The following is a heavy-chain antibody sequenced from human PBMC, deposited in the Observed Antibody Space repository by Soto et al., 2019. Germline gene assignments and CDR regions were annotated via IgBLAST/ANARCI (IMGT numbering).Heavy chain of an antibody. D-gene: IGHD2-2*01. CDR3: ARDGIVVVPAAIYGYYYGMDV. CDR1: GFTFSSYW. CDR2: IKQDGSEK. J-gene: IGHJ6*02. Sequence: GGSLRLSCAASGFTFSSYWMSWVRQAPGKGLEWVANIKQDGSEKYYVDSVKGRFTISRDNAKNSLYLQMNSLRAEDTAVYYCARDGIVVVPAAIYGYYYGMDVWGQGTTVTVSS. V-gene: IGHV3-7*05.